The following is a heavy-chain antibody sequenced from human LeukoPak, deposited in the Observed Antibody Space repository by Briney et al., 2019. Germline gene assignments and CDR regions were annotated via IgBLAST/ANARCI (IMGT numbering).Heavy chain of an antibody. CDR2: IIPTFGTI. CDR3: ARDRRNYDFWSGTMQNDY. CDR1: GGTFSSYG. V-gene: IGHV1-69*06. D-gene: IGHD3-3*01. J-gene: IGHJ4*02. Sequence: ASVKVSCKASGGTFSSYGIGWVRQAPGQGLEWMGGIIPTFGTISNTRKYQGRITLTADKSTSTAYMELRSLRSEDTAMYYCARDRRNYDFWSGTMQNDYWGQGTLVTVSS.